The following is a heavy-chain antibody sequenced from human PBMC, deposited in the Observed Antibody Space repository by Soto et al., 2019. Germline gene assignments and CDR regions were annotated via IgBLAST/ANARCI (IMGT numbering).Heavy chain of an antibody. D-gene: IGHD2-15*01. CDR2: IIPIFGTA. CDR1: GGTFSSYA. CDR3: ARVVTVVESCHYWYFVL. J-gene: IGHJ2*01. V-gene: IGHV1-69*12. Sequence: QVQLVQSGAEVKKPGSSVKVSCKASGGTFSSYAISWVRQAPGQGLEWMGGIIPIFGTANYAQKFQGRVTITAEASTSTACRELSSLTSEDTAVSYCARVVTVVESCHYWYFVLWGRGTLVTVSS.